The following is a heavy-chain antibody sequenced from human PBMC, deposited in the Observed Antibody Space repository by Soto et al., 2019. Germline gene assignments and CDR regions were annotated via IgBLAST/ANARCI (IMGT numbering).Heavy chain of an antibody. CDR2: IYYSGST. CDR3: ARDLGCSGGSCYPTEALDI. Sequence: SETLSLTCTVSGGSISSYYWSWIRQPPGKGLEWIGYIYYSGSTNYNPSLKSRVTISVDTSKNQFSLKLSSVTAADTAVYYCARDLGCSGGSCYPTEALDIWGQGTMVTVSS. D-gene: IGHD2-15*01. V-gene: IGHV4-59*01. J-gene: IGHJ3*02. CDR1: GGSISSYY.